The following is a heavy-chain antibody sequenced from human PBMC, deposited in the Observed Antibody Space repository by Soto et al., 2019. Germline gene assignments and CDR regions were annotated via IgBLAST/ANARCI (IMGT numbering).Heavy chain of an antibody. D-gene: IGHD3-16*02. CDR1: GGSVSSGSYY. CDR3: ARIMITFGGVIAHYGMDV. CDR2: IYYSGST. J-gene: IGHJ6*02. Sequence: SETLSLTCTVSGGSVSSGSYYWSWIRQPPGKGLEWIGYIYYSGSTNYNPSLKSRVTISVDTSKNQFSLKLSSVTAADTAVYYCARIMITFGGVIAHYGMDVWGQGTTVTVSS. V-gene: IGHV4-61*01.